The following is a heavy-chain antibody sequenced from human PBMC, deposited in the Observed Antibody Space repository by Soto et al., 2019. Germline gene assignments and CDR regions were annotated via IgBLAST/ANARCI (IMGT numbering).Heavy chain of an antibody. Sequence: EVHLVESGGGLVQPGGSLRLSCAASGFTFSSYWMSWARQAPGKGLEWVANIKPDGSEKSYVDSVKGRLTISRDNAKNSLFLQMDSLRVDDTAVYYCAREDKNTFDMWGQGTMVTVSS. V-gene: IGHV3-7*01. J-gene: IGHJ3*02. CDR2: IKPDGSEK. D-gene: IGHD2-15*01. CDR3: AREDKNTFDM. CDR1: GFTFSSYW.